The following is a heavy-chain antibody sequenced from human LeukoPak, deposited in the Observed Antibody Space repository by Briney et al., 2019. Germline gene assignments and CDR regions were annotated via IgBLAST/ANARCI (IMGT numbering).Heavy chain of an antibody. D-gene: IGHD5-18*01. CDR1: GGSISSGGHY. CDR3: ARAEGGRGYSYGYAFDY. V-gene: IGHV4-31*03. CDR2: IYDSGST. J-gene: IGHJ4*02. Sequence: SQTLSLTCTVSGGSISSGGHYWSWIRQHPGKGLEWIGYIYDSGSTYYNPSLKSRVTISVDTSKNQFSLKLSSVTAADTAVYYCARAEGGRGYSYGYAFDYWGQGTLVTVSS.